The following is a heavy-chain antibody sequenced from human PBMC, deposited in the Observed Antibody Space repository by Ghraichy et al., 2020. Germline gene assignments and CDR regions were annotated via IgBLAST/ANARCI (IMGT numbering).Heavy chain of an antibody. CDR3: ARHAGYCSGGSCYSRFDY. Sequence: SQTLSLTCTVSGGSISSSSYYWGWIRQPPGKGLEWIGSIYYSGSTYYNPSLKSRVTISVDTSKNQFSLKLSSVTAADTAVYYCARHAGYCSGGSCYSRFDYWGQGTLVTVSS. V-gene: IGHV4-39*01. CDR2: IYYSGST. J-gene: IGHJ4*02. D-gene: IGHD2-15*01. CDR1: GGSISSSSYY.